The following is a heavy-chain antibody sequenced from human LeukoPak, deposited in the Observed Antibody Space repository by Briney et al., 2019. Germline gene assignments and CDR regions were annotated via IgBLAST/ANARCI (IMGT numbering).Heavy chain of an antibody. Sequence: SETLSLTCTVSGGSISSSSYYWGWIRQPPGKGLEWIGSIYYSGSTYYNPSLKSRVTISVDTSKNQFSLKLSSVTAADTAVYYCATHQRQWLVLFDYWGQGTLVTVSS. CDR1: GGSISSSSYY. D-gene: IGHD3-22*01. CDR3: ATHQRQWLVLFDY. V-gene: IGHV4-39*07. CDR2: IYYSGST. J-gene: IGHJ4*02.